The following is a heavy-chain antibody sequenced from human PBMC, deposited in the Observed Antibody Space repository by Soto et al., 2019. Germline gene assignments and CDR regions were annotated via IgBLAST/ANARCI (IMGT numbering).Heavy chain of an antibody. V-gene: IGHV3-30*18. Sequence: QVQLVESGGGVVQPGRSLRLSCAASGFTFSSYGMHWVRQAPGKGLEWVALIWYDGSNKYYADSVKGRFTISRDNSKNTLYLQMNSLRAEDTAVYYCAKDRNVVGAAEADYWGQGTLVTVSS. CDR1: GFTFSSYG. D-gene: IGHD1-26*01. J-gene: IGHJ4*02. CDR2: IWYDGSNK. CDR3: AKDRNVVGAAEADY.